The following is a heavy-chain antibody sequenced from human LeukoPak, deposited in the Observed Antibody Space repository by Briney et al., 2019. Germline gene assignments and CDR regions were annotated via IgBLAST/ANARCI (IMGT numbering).Heavy chain of an antibody. D-gene: IGHD6-19*01. CDR3: ARVTQWLVESAICNGMDV. Sequence: GGSLRLSCAASGFTFSDYYMSWIHQAPGKGLEWISHISSSGNTIYSADSVKGRFTISRDNAKNSVYLQMNNLRAEDTAVYYCARVTQWLVESAICNGMDVWGQGTTVTVSS. V-gene: IGHV3-11*01. CDR1: GFTFSDYY. CDR2: ISSSGNTI. J-gene: IGHJ6*02.